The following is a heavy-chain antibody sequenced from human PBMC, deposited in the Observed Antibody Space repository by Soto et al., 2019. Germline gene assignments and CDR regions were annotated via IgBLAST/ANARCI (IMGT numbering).Heavy chain of an antibody. V-gene: IGHV3-11*01. Sequence: QVQLVESGGGLVQPGGSLRLSCAASGFSFSDYYMSWIRQPPGKGLEWVSYISKSGSIIHYADSVKGRFTISRDNVKNSLYLQMNSLSAEDTALYYCARDLSPYSDYYDESSSETWFDSWGQGPLVTVSS. J-gene: IGHJ5*01. D-gene: IGHD3-22*01. CDR2: ISKSGSII. CDR3: ARDLSPYSDYYDESSSETWFDS. CDR1: GFSFSDYY.